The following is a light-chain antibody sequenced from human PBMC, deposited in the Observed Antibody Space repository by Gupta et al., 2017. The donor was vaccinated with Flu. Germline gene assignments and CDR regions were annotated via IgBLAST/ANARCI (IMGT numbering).Light chain of an antibody. CDR2: DTS. V-gene: IGKV3-11*01. Sequence: EIVLTQSPATLPLSPGERATLSCRASQSVNRYLTWYQQKPGQAPRLLIYDTSKRATGIPARFSGSGDGTDFTLTISSREPEDFAVYYCQQRSNGPPVYTFGQGTKLEIK. J-gene: IGKJ2*01. CDR1: QSVNRY. CDR3: QQRSNGPPVYT.